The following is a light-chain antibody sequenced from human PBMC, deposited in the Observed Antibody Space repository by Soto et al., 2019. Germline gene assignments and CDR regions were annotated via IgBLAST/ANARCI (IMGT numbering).Light chain of an antibody. CDR2: AAS. CDR1: QTIANY. V-gene: IGKV1-39*01. Sequence: DIQMTQAPSSLPASVGDRVTITCRASQTIANYLNWYQQRPGKAPNLLISAASTLQSGVPSRFSGSGSGTDFTLTITSLQREDFATYFCQQSSNIPWTFGQGTKVEMK. J-gene: IGKJ1*01. CDR3: QQSSNIPWT.